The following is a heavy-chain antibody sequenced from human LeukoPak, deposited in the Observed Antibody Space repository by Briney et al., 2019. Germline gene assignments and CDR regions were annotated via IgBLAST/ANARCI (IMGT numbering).Heavy chain of an antibody. J-gene: IGHJ4*02. V-gene: IGHV4-34*01. D-gene: IGHD3-10*01. CDR2: INHSGSA. Sequence: SETLSLTCAVYDGSFSGYYCSWIRQPPGKGLEWIGEINHSGSANYNPSLKSRVTIFLDTSKNQFSLNLSSVTAADTAVYYCARDRGTMVRGVIITHYFDYWGQGTLVTVSS. CDR3: ARDRGTMVRGVIITHYFDY. CDR1: DGSFSGYY.